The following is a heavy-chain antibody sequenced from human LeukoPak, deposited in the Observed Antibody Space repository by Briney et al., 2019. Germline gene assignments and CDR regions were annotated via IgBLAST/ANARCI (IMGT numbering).Heavy chain of an antibody. CDR2: ISAYNGNT. D-gene: IGHD3-22*01. J-gene: IGHJ4*02. CDR3: ASSYYYDSSGYYGCHY. V-gene: IGHV1-18*01. CDR1: GYTFTSYG. Sequence: ASVKVSCKASGYTFTSYGISWVRQAPGQGLEWMGWISAYNGNTNYAQKLQGRVTMTTDTSTSTAHMELRSLRSDDTAVYYCASSYYYDSSGYYGCHYWGQGTLVTVSS.